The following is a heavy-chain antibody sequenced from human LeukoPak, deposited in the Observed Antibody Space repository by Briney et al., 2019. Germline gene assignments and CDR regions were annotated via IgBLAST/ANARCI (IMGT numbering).Heavy chain of an antibody. V-gene: IGHV3-7*01. J-gene: IGHJ4*02. CDR1: GFTFSNYW. CDR3: ARDSSGLY. D-gene: IGHD3-22*01. CDR2: IKEDGSQR. Sequence: PGGSLRLSCAASGFTFSNYWMSWVRQAPGKGLEWVANIKEDGSQRYYVDSVNGRFTISRENAKSSLYLQMNSLRAEDTAVYYCARDSSGLYWGQGTLVTVSS.